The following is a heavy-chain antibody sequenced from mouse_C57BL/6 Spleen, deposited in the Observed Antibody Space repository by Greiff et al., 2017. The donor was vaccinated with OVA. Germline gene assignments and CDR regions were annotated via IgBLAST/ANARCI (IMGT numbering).Heavy chain of an antibody. CDR1: GYKVTSYW. J-gene: IGHJ2*01. Sequence: VKLQQPGAELVKPGASVKLSCKASGYKVTSYWMHWVKQRPGQGLEWIGMIHPNSGSTNYNEKFKSKATLTVDKSSSTAYMQLSSLTSEDSAVYYCAREFDYYGSSYFDYWGQGTTLTVSS. D-gene: IGHD1-1*01. V-gene: IGHV1-64*01. CDR2: IHPNSGST. CDR3: AREFDYYGSSYFDY.